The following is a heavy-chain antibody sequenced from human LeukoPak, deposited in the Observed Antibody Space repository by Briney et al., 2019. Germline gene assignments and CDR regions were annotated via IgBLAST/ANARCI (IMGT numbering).Heavy chain of an antibody. Sequence: GGSLRLSCAASGFTFSSYSMNWVRQAPGKGLEWVSAISGSGGSTYYADSVKGRFTISRDNSKNTLYLQMNSLRAEDTAVYYCAKEGSSPHGDYYMDVWGKGTTVTVSS. CDR3: AKEGSSPHGDYYMDV. CDR1: GFTFSSYS. V-gene: IGHV3-23*01. D-gene: IGHD6-13*01. J-gene: IGHJ6*03. CDR2: ISGSGGST.